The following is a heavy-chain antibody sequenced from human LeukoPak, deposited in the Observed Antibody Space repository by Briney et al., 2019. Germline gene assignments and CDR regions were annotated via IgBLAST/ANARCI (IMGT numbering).Heavy chain of an antibody. CDR3: ARVGAIAAAGTEWFVP. D-gene: IGHD6-13*01. V-gene: IGHV1-2*02. J-gene: IGHJ5*02. CDR1: GYTFTGYY. CDR2: INPNSGGT. Sequence: ASVKVSCKASGYTFTGYYMHWVRQAPGQGLGRMGWINPNSGGTNYAQKVQGRVTITRDTSMSTAYMELSRLRSDDTAVYYCARVGAIAAAGTEWFVPWGQGTLVTVSS.